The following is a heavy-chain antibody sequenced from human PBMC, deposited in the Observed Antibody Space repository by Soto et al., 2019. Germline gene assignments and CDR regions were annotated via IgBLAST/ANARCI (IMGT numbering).Heavy chain of an antibody. CDR3: ARDGGDIVFSDPSFDT. V-gene: IGHV7-4-1*01. CDR1: GYTFTSYA. J-gene: IGHJ5*02. D-gene: IGHD2-15*01. CDR2: INTNTGNP. Sequence: ASVKVSCKASGYTFTSYAMNWVRQAPGQGLEWMGWINTNTGNPTYAQGFTGRFVFSLDTSVSTAYLQICSLKAEDTAVYYCARDGGDIVFSDPSFDTWGQGTLVTVSS.